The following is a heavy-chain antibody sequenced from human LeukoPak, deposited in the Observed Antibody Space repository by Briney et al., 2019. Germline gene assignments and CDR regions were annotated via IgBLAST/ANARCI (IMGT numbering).Heavy chain of an antibody. J-gene: IGHJ4*02. Sequence: GGSLRLSCAASEFSFKNYWMSWVRQAPGKGLEWVSYISSSGSTIYYADSVKGRFTISRDNSKNTLYLQMNSLRAEDTAVYYCARSHGDFDYWGQGTLVTVSS. D-gene: IGHD4-17*01. CDR1: EFSFKNYW. V-gene: IGHV3-48*01. CDR2: ISSSGSTI. CDR3: ARSHGDFDY.